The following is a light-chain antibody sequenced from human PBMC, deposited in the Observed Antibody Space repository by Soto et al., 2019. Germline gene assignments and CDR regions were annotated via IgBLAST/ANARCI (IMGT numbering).Light chain of an antibody. Sequence: QSALTQPPSASGSPGQSVTISCTGTSSDVGDYNYVSWYQQHPGNAPKLMIYEVSKRPSGVPDRFSGSKSGNTASLTVSGLQAEDEADYYSSSYASSSNRIFGGGTKLTVL. CDR3: SSYASSSNRI. CDR1: SSDVGDYNY. V-gene: IGLV2-8*01. CDR2: EVS. J-gene: IGLJ2*01.